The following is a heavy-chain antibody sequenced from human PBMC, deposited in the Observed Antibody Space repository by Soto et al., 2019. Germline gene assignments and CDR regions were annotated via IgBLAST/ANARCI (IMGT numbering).Heavy chain of an antibody. CDR3: ARHHDS. CDR1: GGSITSYY. V-gene: IGHV4-59*08. CDR2: IYYSGST. J-gene: IGHJ4*02. Sequence: QVQLQESGPGLVKPSETLSLTCTFSGGSITSYYWSWIRQPPRKGLEWIGHIYYSGSTNYNPSLKSRVTIPVDTYKNQFSLKLSSVTAADAAVYYCARHHDSWGQGTLVTVSS.